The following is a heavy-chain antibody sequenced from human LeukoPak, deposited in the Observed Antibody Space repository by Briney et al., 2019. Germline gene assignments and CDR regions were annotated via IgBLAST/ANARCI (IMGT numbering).Heavy chain of an antibody. D-gene: IGHD3-22*01. Sequence: GGSLRLSCAASGFTFTNYAMTWVRQAPGKGLEWVSTINKSGGNTYFADFAKGRFTISRDNCKNTLFLQMNSLRAADTALYYCAKDTRSTVISVGAFEIWGQGTMVTVSS. J-gene: IGHJ3*02. CDR1: GFTFTNYA. CDR3: AKDTRSTVISVGAFEI. V-gene: IGHV3-23*01. CDR2: INKSGGNT.